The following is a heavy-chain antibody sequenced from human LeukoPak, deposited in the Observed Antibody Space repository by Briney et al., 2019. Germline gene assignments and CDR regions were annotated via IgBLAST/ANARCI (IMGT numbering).Heavy chain of an antibody. CDR2: INHSGST. CDR1: GGSFSGYY. CDR3: AIEYYYDSSGYSN. Sequence: SETLSLTCAVYGGSFSGYYWSWIRQPPGKGLEWIGEINHSGSTNYNPSLKSRVTISVDTSKNQFSLKLSSVTAADMAVYYCAIEYYYDSSGYSNWGQGTLVTVSS. D-gene: IGHD3-22*01. J-gene: IGHJ4*02. V-gene: IGHV4-34*01.